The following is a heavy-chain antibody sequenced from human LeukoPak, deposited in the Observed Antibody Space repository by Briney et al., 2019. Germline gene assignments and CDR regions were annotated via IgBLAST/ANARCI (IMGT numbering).Heavy chain of an antibody. J-gene: IGHJ4*02. Sequence: HPGGSLRLSCAASGFTFSNYAMTWVRQAPGKGLEWVSVISASGGGTYYADSVKGRFTISRDNSKNTLYLQMNSLRAEDTAVCYCAINWNIDYWGQGTLVTVSS. CDR1: GFTFSNYA. D-gene: IGHD1/OR15-1a*01. CDR3: AINWNIDY. V-gene: IGHV3-23*01. CDR2: ISASGGGT.